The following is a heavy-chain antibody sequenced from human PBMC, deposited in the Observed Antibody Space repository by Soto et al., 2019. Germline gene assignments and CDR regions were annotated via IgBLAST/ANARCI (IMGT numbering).Heavy chain of an antibody. CDR3: ARVRIAAAVNDFDY. V-gene: IGHV1-18*01. CDR2: ISAYNGNT. CDR1: GYTFTSYA. D-gene: IGHD6-13*01. Sequence: ASVKVSCKASGYTFTSYAMHWVRQAPGQRLEWMGWISAYNGNTNYAQKLQGRVTMTTDTSTSTAYMELRSLRSDDTAVYYCARVRIAAAVNDFDYWGQGTLVTVSS. J-gene: IGHJ4*02.